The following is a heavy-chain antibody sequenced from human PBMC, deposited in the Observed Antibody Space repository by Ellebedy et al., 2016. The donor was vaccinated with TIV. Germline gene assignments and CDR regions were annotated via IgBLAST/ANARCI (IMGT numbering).Heavy chain of an antibody. CDR1: GFTFSSYS. D-gene: IGHD2-21*01. CDR2: ISLSSSTI. CDR3: ARGGGCFGDSCYYADF. Sequence: GESLKIPCAASGFTFSSYSMNWVRQAPGKGLEWVSHISLSSSTIYYADAVEGRFTISRDNAKNSLYLQMNSLRAEDTAVYYCARGGGCFGDSCYYADFWGQGTLVTVSS. J-gene: IGHJ4*02. V-gene: IGHV3-48*04.